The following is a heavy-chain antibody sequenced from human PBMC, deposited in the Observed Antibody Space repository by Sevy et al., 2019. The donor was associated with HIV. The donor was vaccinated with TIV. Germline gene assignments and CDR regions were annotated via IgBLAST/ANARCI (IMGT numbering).Heavy chain of an antibody. J-gene: IGHJ3*01. CDR2: INWNGDNT. CDR3: ARSTYYYDTTGYGAFDL. Sequence: GRSLRLSCADSGFMFNSHAMSWVRQPPGKGLEWVSGINWNGDNTGYGDSLKGRFTISRDDAKKSLYLEIHSLRVEDTALYYCARSTYYYDTTGYGAFDLWGQGTMVTVSS. D-gene: IGHD3-22*01. V-gene: IGHV3-20*04. CDR1: GFMFNSHA.